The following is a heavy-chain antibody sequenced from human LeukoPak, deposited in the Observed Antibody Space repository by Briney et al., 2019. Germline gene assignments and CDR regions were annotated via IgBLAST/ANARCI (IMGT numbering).Heavy chain of an antibody. D-gene: IGHD3-3*01. V-gene: IGHV3-23*01. CDR2: ISGSGGST. CDR1: GFTFSSYA. Sequence: GGSLRLSCAASGFTFSSYAMSWVRQAPGKGLEWVSAISGSGGSTYYADSVKGRFTISRDNSKNTLYLQMNSLRAEDTAVYYCARDLENYDFWSGYYYYYYYGMDVWGQGTTVTVSS. J-gene: IGHJ6*02. CDR3: ARDLENYDFWSGYYYYYYYGMDV.